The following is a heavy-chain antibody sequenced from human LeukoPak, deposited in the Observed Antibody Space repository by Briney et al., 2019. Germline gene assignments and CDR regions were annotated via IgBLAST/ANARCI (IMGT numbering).Heavy chain of an antibody. V-gene: IGHV1-18*01. J-gene: IGHJ4*02. CDR3: ARGGHCTNGVCYTFDY. CDR1: GYTFSIYG. Sequence: ASVKVSCKASGYTFSIYGISWVRQAPGQGLEWMGWISPYNGNTNQAQKLQGRVTMTTDTSTNTAYMELRSLRSDDTAVYYCARGGHCTNGVCYTFDYWGQGTLVTVSS. D-gene: IGHD2-8*01. CDR2: ISPYNGNT.